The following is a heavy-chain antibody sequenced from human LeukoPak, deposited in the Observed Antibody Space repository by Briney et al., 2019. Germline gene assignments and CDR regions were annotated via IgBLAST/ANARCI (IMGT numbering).Heavy chain of an antibody. Sequence: PSETLSLTCTVSGGSISSYYWSWLRQPAGKGLEWIGRIYTSGSTNYNPSLKSRVTMSVDTSKNQFSLKLSSVTAADTAVYYCARDYSGYDWDWYFDLWGRGTLVTVSS. J-gene: IGHJ2*01. CDR1: GGSISSYY. CDR3: ARDYSGYDWDWYFDL. V-gene: IGHV4-4*07. D-gene: IGHD5-12*01. CDR2: IYTSGST.